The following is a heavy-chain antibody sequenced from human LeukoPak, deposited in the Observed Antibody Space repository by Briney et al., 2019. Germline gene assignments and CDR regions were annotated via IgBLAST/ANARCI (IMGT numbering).Heavy chain of an antibody. D-gene: IGHD3-9*01. Sequence: GGPLRLSCAASGFTFSSYAMSWVRQAPGKGLEWLSYISNTGTTIYYADSVKGRFTISRDNAKNSVYLQMNSLRAEDTAVYYCAREARYFYYYMDVWGKGTTVTISS. CDR2: ISNTGTTI. J-gene: IGHJ6*03. CDR1: GFTFSSYA. CDR3: AREARYFYYYMDV. V-gene: IGHV3-48*03.